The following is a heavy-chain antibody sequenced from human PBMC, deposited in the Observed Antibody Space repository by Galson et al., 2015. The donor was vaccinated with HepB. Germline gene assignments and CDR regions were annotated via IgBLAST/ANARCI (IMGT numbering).Heavy chain of an antibody. D-gene: IGHD6-19*01. V-gene: IGHV5-51*01. CDR3: ARPTYPSYSSGWYHGGPIDY. CDR1: GYIFTDYW. Sequence: QSGAEVKKSGESLKISCKGSGYIFTDYWIGWVRQMPGKGLEWMGIIFPGDSHTRYSPSFQGQVTISADKSMTTAYLQWSSLKASDTAMYYCARPTYPSYSSGWYHGGPIDYWGQGTLVTVSS. J-gene: IGHJ4*02. CDR2: IFPGDSHT.